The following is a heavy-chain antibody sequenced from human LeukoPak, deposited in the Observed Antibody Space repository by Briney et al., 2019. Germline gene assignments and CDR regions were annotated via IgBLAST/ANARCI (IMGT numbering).Heavy chain of an antibody. J-gene: IGHJ6*03. D-gene: IGHD3-10*01. CDR1: GGSFSGYY. CDR2: INHSGST. Sequence: PSETLSLTCAVYGGSFSGYYWSWIRQPPGKGLEWIGEINHSGSTNYNPSLKSRVTISVDTSKNQFSLKLSSVTAADTAVYYCARAGSPPGYYYYMDVWGKGTTGTVSS. CDR3: ARAGSPPGYYYYMDV. V-gene: IGHV4-34*01.